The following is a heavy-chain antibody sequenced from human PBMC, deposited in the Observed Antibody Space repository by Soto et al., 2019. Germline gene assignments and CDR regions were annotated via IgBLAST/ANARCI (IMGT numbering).Heavy chain of an antibody. V-gene: IGHV4-30-4*01. Sequence: SETLSLTCNASGGPIKTGDYYWNWISQPPGKGLEWIGYVFYSGATNYSPFLKSRAAISMDTSKNQFSLSLTSVTAADTAVYYCARAGFSYGHLLFWGQGIRVTVSS. J-gene: IGHJ4*02. D-gene: IGHD3-10*01. CDR1: GGPIKTGDYY. CDR2: VFYSGAT. CDR3: ARAGFSYGHLLF.